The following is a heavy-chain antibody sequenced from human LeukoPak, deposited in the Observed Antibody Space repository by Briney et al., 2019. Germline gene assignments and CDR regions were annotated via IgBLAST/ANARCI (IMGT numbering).Heavy chain of an antibody. CDR1: GGSISGYY. V-gene: IGHV4-59*01. J-gene: IGHJ5*02. D-gene: IGHD2-2*01. CDR3: ARFHCSTTSCYRWFDP. CDR2: MYYSGST. Sequence: SETLSLTCTVSGGSISGYYWSWIRQPPGKGLEWIGYMYYSGSTTYNPSLKSRVTISVDTSKNQFSLKLTSVTAADTTVYYCARFHCSTTSCYRWFDPWGQGALVTVSS.